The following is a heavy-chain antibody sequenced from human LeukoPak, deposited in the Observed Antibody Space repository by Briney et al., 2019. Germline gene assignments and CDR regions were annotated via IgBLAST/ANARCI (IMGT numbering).Heavy chain of an antibody. CDR2: IYTSGST. CDR1: GGSISSYY. J-gene: IGHJ5*02. CDR3: ARDNIVVVPAAMYNWFDP. D-gene: IGHD2-2*01. V-gene: IGHV4-4*07. Sequence: PSETLSLTCTVSGGSISSYYWSWIRQPAGKGLEWIGRIYTSGSTNYNPSLKSRVTMSVDTSKNQFSLKLSSVTAADTAVYYCARDNIVVVPAAMYNWFDPWGQGTLVTVSS.